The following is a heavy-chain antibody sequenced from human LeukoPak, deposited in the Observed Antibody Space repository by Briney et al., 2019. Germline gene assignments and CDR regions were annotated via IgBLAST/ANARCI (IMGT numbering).Heavy chain of an antibody. D-gene: IGHD3-10*01. CDR1: GFTFSSYW. V-gene: IGHV3-74*01. CDR2: INSDGSST. Sequence: PGGSLRLSCAASGFTFSSYWMHWVRQAPGKGLVWVSRINSDGSSTSYADSVKGRFTISRDNAKSTLYLQMNSLRAEDTTVYYCAREDHTYSSYDSGLLDYWGQGTLVTVSS. J-gene: IGHJ4*02. CDR3: AREDHTYSSYDSGLLDY.